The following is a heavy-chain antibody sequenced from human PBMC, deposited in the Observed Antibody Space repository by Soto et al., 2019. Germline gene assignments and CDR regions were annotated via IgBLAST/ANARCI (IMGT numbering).Heavy chain of an antibody. D-gene: IGHD4-17*01. J-gene: IGHJ5*02. V-gene: IGHV4-59*01. Sequence: SETLSLTCSVSGGSISSYYWSWIRQPPGKGLEWIGYIYYSGSTNYNPSLKSRVTISVDTSKNQFSLKLSSVTAADTAVYYCARLLRWFSNWFDPWGQGTLVTVSS. CDR3: ARLLRWFSNWFDP. CDR1: GGSISSYY. CDR2: IYYSGST.